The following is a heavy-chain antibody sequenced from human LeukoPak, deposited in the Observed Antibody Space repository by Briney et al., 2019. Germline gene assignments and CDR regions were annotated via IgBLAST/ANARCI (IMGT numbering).Heavy chain of an antibody. CDR2: FSDDEGRT. V-gene: IGHV3-74*01. CDR1: GFTFSSYW. J-gene: IGHJ6*02. CDR3: ARDYSYGLDV. Sequence: GGSLRLSCEVSGFTFSSYWIHWVRQAPGKGLVWVSRFSDDEGRTVYADSVKGRFTISKDNAKNTLYLQMNSLRAEDTAVYYCARDYSYGLDVWGQGTTVTVSS.